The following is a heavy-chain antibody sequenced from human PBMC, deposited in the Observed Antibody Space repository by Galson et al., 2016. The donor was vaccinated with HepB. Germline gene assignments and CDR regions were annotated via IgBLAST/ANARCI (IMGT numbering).Heavy chain of an antibody. D-gene: IGHD3-16*01. Sequence: SVKVSCKASGGPFSSYGISWVRQAPGQGLEWMGGIIPIFETAHYAQKFQGRVTITADESTTTGYMEMSSLRSEDTAVYYCARHGAGFGYYYGMDVWGQRTTVTVSS. V-gene: IGHV1-69*13. CDR1: GGPFSSYG. CDR2: IIPIFETA. CDR3: ARHGAGFGYYYGMDV. J-gene: IGHJ6*02.